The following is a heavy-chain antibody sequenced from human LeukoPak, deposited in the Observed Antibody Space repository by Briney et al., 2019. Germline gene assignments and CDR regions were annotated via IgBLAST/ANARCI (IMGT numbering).Heavy chain of an antibody. CDR2: ISSSSCYM. Sequence: GGSLRLSCAASGFTFSSYSMNWVRQAPGKGLEWVSSISSSSCYMCCADSVKGRFTISGDNAKNSLYLQMNSLRAEDTAVYYCAREATVNIVVVPAPNWFDPWGQGTLVSVSS. J-gene: IGHJ5*02. V-gene: IGHV3-21*01. CDR1: GFTFSSYS. CDR3: AREATVNIVVVPAPNWFDP. D-gene: IGHD2-2*01.